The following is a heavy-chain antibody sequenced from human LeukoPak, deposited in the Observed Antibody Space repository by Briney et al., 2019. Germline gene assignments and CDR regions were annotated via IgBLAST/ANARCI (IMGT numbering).Heavy chain of an antibody. D-gene: IGHD3-10*01. Sequence: ASVKVSCMASGYIFTSYYMHWVRQAPGPGLESMGIINPSGGSTNYAQQFQDRVTMTRDTSTNTVYMELSSLRSEDTAVYYCARGPSITMVRGGQWYYYMDVWGKGTTVTISS. CDR2: INPSGGST. J-gene: IGHJ6*03. CDR3: ARGPSITMVRGGQWYYYMDV. V-gene: IGHV1-46*01. CDR1: GYIFTSYY.